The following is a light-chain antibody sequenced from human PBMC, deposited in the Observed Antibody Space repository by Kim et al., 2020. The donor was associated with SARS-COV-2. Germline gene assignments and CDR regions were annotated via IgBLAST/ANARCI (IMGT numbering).Light chain of an antibody. CDR1: EDIAGW. V-gene: IGKV1-12*01. Sequence: FVYVGDRISITCRASEDIAGWLAVFQQRPGKAPTLLIHTASTLQSGVPSRFSGSGSGTDFTLTINGLQPEDFATYYCQQAYSFPYTFGPGTKLEI. CDR2: TAS. CDR3: QQAYSFPYT. J-gene: IGKJ2*01.